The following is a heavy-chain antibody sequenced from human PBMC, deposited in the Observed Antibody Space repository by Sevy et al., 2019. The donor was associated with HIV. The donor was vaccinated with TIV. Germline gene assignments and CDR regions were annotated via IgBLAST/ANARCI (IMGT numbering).Heavy chain of an antibody. CDR2: IYTSGST. D-gene: IGHD6-19*01. J-gene: IGHJ5*02. CDR1: GGSISSYY. CDR3: ARDRVHYSSGKANRFDP. Sequence: SETLSLTCTVSGGSISSYYWSWIRQPAGKGLEWIGRIYTSGSTNYNPSLKSRVTMSVDTSKNQFSLKLSSVTAADTAVYYCARDRVHYSSGKANRFDPWGQGTLVTVSS. V-gene: IGHV4-4*07.